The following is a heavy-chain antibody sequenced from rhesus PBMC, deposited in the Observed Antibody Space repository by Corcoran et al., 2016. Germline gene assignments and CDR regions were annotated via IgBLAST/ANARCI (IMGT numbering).Heavy chain of an antibody. CDR2: IYGSGSST. D-gene: IGHD6-25*01. CDR1: GGSISSSY. CDR3: ARTGSWNAPNY. Sequence: QLQLQESGPGLVKPSETLSVTCAVSGGSISSSYWSWIRQAPGKGLEWIGYIYGSGSSTNYTPSLQSRVTLSVDTSKNQLYLKLSYVTAADTAVYYCARTGSWNAPNYWGQEVLVTVSS. V-gene: IGHV4-169*01. J-gene: IGHJ4*01.